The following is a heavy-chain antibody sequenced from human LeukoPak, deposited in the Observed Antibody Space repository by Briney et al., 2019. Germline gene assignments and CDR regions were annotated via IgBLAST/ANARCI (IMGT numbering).Heavy chain of an antibody. CDR3: ARSGPEWYYGSGYAFDI. V-gene: IGHV4-38-2*01. CDR2: IYHSGST. D-gene: IGHD3-10*01. CDR1: GGSISSGYY. Sequence: PSQTLSLTCAVSGGSISSGYYWGWIRQPPGKGLEWIGSIYHSGSTYYNPSLKSRVTISVDTSKNRFSLKLSSVTAADTAVYYCARSGPEWYYGSGYAFDIWGQGTMVTVSS. J-gene: IGHJ3*02.